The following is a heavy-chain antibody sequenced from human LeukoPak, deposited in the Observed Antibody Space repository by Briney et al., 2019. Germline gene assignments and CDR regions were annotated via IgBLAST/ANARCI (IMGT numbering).Heavy chain of an antibody. CDR1: GFTFSSYG. D-gene: IGHD3-9*01. V-gene: IGHV3-30*18. J-gene: IGHJ3*02. CDR2: ISYDGSNK. CDR3: AKDLRVGAYYDILTGYDAFDI. Sequence: GRSLRLSCAASGFTFSSYGMHWVRQAPGKGLEWVAVISYDGSNKYYADSVKGRFTISRDNSKNTLYLQMNSLRAEDTAVYYCAKDLRVGAYYDILTGYDAFDIWGQGTMVTVSS.